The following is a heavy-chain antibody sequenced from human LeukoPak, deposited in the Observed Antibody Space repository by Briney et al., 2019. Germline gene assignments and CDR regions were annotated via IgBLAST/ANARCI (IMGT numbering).Heavy chain of an antibody. V-gene: IGHV1-2*02. CDR1: GYTFTGYY. CDR3: ARGYYDSTTYYNWFDP. J-gene: IGHJ5*02. CDR2: ISPNSGDT. Sequence: GASVKVSCKASGYTFTGYYMNWVRQAPGQGLEWMGWISPNSGDTTYAQNFRGRVTMTRDTTISTAYMELSRLRADDTAVYYCARGYYDSTTYYNWFDPWGQGTLVTVSS. D-gene: IGHD2/OR15-2a*01.